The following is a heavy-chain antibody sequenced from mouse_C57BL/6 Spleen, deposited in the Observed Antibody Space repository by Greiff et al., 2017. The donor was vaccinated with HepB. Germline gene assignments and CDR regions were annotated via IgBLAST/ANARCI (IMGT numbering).Heavy chain of an antibody. J-gene: IGHJ3*01. CDR3: ARGNYDGEFAY. CDR1: GYSITSGYY. V-gene: IGHV3-6*01. Sequence: EVQRVESGPGLVKPSQSLSLTCSVTGYSITSGYYWNWIRQFPGNKLEWMGYISYDGSNNYNPSLKNRISITRDTSKNQFFLKLNSVTTEDTATYYCARGNYDGEFAYWGQGTLVTVSA. D-gene: IGHD2-4*01. CDR2: ISYDGSN.